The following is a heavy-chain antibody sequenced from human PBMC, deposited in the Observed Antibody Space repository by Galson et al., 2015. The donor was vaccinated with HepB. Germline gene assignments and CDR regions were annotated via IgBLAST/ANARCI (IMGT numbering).Heavy chain of an antibody. CDR1: GFIFSDAW. CDR3: ARHPAGAEANNIGWFAP. Sequence: PLRLSCAASGFIFSDAWMTWDRQAPGKGLEWVGRIKSRTDGGTIDYAASVKGTFTISRDNSKNTLYLQWDSLKASDTAMYYCARHPAGAEANNIGWFAPWGQGTLVTVSS. D-gene: IGHD6-25*01. CDR2: IKSRTDGGTI. J-gene: IGHJ5*02. V-gene: IGHV3-15*01.